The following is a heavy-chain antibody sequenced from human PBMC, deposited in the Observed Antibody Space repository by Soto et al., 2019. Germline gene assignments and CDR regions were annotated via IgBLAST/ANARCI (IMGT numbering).Heavy chain of an antibody. Sequence: SETLSLACAVYGGSFSGYYWSWIRQPPGKGLEWIGEINHSGSTNYNPSLKSRVTISVDTSKNQFSLKLSSVTAADTAVYYCARESQDIVVVPAALYYIDAWGKGTTVT. CDR3: ARESQDIVVVPAALYYIDA. D-gene: IGHD2-2*01. CDR2: INHSGST. CDR1: GGSFSGYY. J-gene: IGHJ6*03. V-gene: IGHV4-34*01.